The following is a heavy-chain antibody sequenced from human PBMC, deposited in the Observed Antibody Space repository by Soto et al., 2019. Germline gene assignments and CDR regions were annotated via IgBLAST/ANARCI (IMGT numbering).Heavy chain of an antibody. J-gene: IGHJ6*02. CDR3: TREDYYGSKMHGMDV. CDR1: GFSVSSNY. V-gene: IGHV3-53*01. Sequence: GGSRRLSCAACGFSVSSNYMSWVRQAPGKGLEWVSVFYTDGSRYYAGSVKGRCTMSRDTSRNTLNLQMNSLRAEDTAVYYCTREDYYGSKMHGMDVWGQGTTVTVSS. CDR2: FYTDGSR. D-gene: IGHD3-22*01.